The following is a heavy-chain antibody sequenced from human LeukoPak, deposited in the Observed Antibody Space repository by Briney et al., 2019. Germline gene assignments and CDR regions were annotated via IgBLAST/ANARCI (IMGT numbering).Heavy chain of an antibody. V-gene: IGHV1-2*02. CDR2: INPNSGGT. Sequence: GASVKVSCKASGYTFTSYYMHWVRQAPGQGLEWMGWINPNSGGTNYAQKFQGRVTMTRDTSTSTAYMELRSLTYDDTAVYYCARAGYCGDGGCRGGSAFDVWGQGTMVTVSS. J-gene: IGHJ3*01. CDR3: ARAGYCGDGGCRGGSAFDV. CDR1: GYTFTSYY. D-gene: IGHD2-15*01.